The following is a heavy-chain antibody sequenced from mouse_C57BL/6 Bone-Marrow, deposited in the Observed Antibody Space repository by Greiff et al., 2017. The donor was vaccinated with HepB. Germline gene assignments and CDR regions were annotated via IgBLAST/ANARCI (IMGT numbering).Heavy chain of an antibody. CDR1: GYTFTSYG. V-gene: IGHV1-81*01. CDR3: ARLTTVVERDLDY. CDR2: IYPRSGNT. D-gene: IGHD1-1*01. Sequence: QVQLKESGAELARPGASVKLSCKASGYTFTSYGISWVKQRTGQGLEWIGEIYPRSGNTYYNEKFKGKATLTADKSSSTAYMELRSLTSEDSAVYFCARLTTVVERDLDYWGQGTTLTVSS. J-gene: IGHJ2*01.